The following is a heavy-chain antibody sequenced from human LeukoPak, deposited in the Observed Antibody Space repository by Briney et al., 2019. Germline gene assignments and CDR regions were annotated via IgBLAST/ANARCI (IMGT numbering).Heavy chain of an antibody. CDR3: VSDQYSGSSLG. CDR2: INPSSGGT. V-gene: IGHV1-2*06. D-gene: IGHD1-26*01. Sequence: GASVNVSCKASGYTFTGYYIHWVRHATGQGLEWMGRINPSSGGTTYSQKFHGSVTMTRDTSTDTANMELSRLKSDVTAVYYCVSDQYSGSSLGWGQGTLVTVSS. J-gene: IGHJ4*02. CDR1: GYTFTGYY.